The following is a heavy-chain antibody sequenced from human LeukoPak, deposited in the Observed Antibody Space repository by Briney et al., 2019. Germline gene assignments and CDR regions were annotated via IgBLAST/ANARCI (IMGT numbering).Heavy chain of an antibody. CDR1: GFTFSSYG. J-gene: IGHJ4*02. Sequence: GGSLRLSCAASGFTFSSYGMYWVRQAPGKGLEWVAFIRYDGSNKYYADSVKGRFTISRDNSKNTLYLQMNSLRAEDAAVYYCAKDRGLTGDLRGFDYWGQGTLVTVSS. CDR2: IRYDGSNK. V-gene: IGHV3-30*02. CDR3: AKDRGLTGDLRGFDY. D-gene: IGHD7-27*01.